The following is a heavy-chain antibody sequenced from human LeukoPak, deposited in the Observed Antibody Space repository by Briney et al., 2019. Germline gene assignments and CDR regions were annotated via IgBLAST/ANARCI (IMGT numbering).Heavy chain of an antibody. D-gene: IGHD1-26*01. J-gene: IGHJ1*01. CDR1: GFTVSSNH. Sequence: GGSLRLSCAASGFTVSSNHMNWVRQAPGKGLEWVSIIYSGGSIYYAESVKGRFTISRDNSKNTLFLQMNSLRAEDTAVYYCATTIVGSTYDEYLQDWGQGTLVTVSS. V-gene: IGHV3-53*01. CDR2: IYSGGSI. CDR3: ATTIVGSTYDEYLQD.